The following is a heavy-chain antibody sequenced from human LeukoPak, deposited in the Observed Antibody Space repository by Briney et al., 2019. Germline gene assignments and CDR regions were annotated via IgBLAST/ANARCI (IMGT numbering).Heavy chain of an antibody. CDR1: GGSVSGTSYY. Sequence: SETLSLTCTVSGGSVSGTSYYWGWIRQPPGKGLEWVGSMYYGGSTSYAYHNPSLKSRVSISVDTSKNQFSLKLSSVTAADTAVYYCARHAAFAEYQPHLTHFDYWGQGTLVTVSS. D-gene: IGHD2-2*01. V-gene: IGHV4-39*01. CDR3: ARHAAFAEYQPHLTHFDY. J-gene: IGHJ4*02. CDR2: MYYGGST.